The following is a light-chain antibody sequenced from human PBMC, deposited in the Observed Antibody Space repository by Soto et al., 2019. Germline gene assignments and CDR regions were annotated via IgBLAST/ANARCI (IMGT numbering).Light chain of an antibody. J-gene: IGKJ2*01. CDR2: GAS. CDR1: QRVSSN. CDR3: QQYNNWPPYS. Sequence: EIVMTQSPATLSVSPGERATLSCRASQRVSSNLAWYPQKPGQAPRLLIYGASTRATGIPARFSGSGSGTEFTLTISSLQSEDFAVYYCQQYNNWPPYSFGQGTKLEIK. V-gene: IGKV3-15*01.